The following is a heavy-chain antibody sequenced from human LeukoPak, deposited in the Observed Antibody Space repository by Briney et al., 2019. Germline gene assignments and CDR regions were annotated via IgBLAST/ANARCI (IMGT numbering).Heavy chain of an antibody. J-gene: IGHJ5*02. CDR1: GGSISSSSYY. Sequence: SETLSLTCTVSGGSISSSSYYWGWLRQPPGKGLEWIGSIYYSGSTYYNPSLKSRVTISVDTSKNQFSLKLSSVTAADTAVYYCARPIAVAGTTFWFDPWGQGTLVTVSS. V-gene: IGHV4-39*01. D-gene: IGHD6-19*01. CDR2: IYYSGST. CDR3: ARPIAVAGTTFWFDP.